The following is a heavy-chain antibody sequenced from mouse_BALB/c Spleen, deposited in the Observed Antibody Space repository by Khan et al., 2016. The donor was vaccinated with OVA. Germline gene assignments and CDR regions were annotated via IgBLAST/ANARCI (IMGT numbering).Heavy chain of an antibody. V-gene: IGHV1-9*01. Sequence: VQLQQSGAEVMKPGASVKISCKTTGYTFSSYWIEWVKQTPGHGLEWIGEILPGSVSIKYNEKFKGKATFTAETSSNTAYIQFSSLTSEDSAVYYCSRGALGRAMDYWGQGTSVAVSS. J-gene: IGHJ4*01. D-gene: IGHD4-1*01. CDR1: GYTFSSYW. CDR2: ILPGSVSI. CDR3: SRGALGRAMDY.